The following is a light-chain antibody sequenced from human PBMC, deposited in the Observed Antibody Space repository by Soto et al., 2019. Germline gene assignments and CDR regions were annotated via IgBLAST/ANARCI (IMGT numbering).Light chain of an antibody. CDR2: GAS. V-gene: IGKV3-20*01. Sequence: EFVLTQSPGTLSLSPGERATLSCRASQSVSSTFLAWYQQKTGQPPRLLIYGASTRGTGIPDRFSGSGCGTDFTLTISRLEPEDFAVYYCQHYGSSPPLAFGGGTKVEIK. CDR1: QSVSSTF. CDR3: QHYGSSPPLA. J-gene: IGKJ4*01.